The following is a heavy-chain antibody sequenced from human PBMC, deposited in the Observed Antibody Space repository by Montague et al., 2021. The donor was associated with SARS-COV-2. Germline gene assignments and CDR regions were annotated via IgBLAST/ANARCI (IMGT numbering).Heavy chain of an antibody. V-gene: IGHV3-30-3*01. CDR3: ARDRGMTTFGGVIVIDGMDV. J-gene: IGHJ6*02. CDR1: GFTFSSYA. CDR2: ISYDGSNK. D-gene: IGHD3-16*02. Sequence: SLRLSCAASGFTFSSYAMHWVRQAPGKGLEWVAVISYDGSNKYYADSVKGRFTISRDNSKNTLYLQMNSLRAEDTAVYCCARDRGMTTFGGVIVIDGMDVWGQGTTVTVSS.